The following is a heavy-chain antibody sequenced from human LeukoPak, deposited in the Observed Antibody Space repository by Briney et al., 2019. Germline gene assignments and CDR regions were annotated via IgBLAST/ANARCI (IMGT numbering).Heavy chain of an antibody. CDR3: ARSLVYCSGGSCYSGYFDY. Sequence: GGSLRLSCAASGFTFSNYGMHWVRRAPGKGLEWVAVIWYDGSNKYYADSVKGRFTISRDNSKNTLYLQMNSLRAEDTAVYYCARSLVYCSGGSCYSGYFDYWGQGTLVTVCS. CDR2: IWYDGSNK. J-gene: IGHJ4*02. D-gene: IGHD2-15*01. CDR1: GFTFSNYG. V-gene: IGHV3-33*01.